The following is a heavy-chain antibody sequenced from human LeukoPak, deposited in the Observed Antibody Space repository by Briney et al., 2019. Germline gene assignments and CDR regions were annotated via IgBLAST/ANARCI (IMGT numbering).Heavy chain of an antibody. CDR3: PREGYCSGGSCYSEYYYYYGMDV. D-gene: IGHD2-15*01. J-gene: IGHJ6*02. CDR1: GFTFDDYG. CDR2: INWNGGST. Sequence: GGSLRLSCAASGFTFDDYGMSWVRQAPGKGLEWVSGINWNGGSTGYADSVKGRFTISRDNAKNSLYLQMNSLRAEDTALYYCPREGYCSGGSCYSEYYYYYGMDVWGQGTTVTVSS. V-gene: IGHV3-20*04.